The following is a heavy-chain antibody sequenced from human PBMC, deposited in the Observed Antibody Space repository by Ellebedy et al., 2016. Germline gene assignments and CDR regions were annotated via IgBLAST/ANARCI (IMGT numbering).Heavy chain of an antibody. V-gene: IGHV4-39*07. CDR3: AIPGYYGSGSLGDAFDI. D-gene: IGHD3-10*01. CDR1: GGSISSSSHY. CDR2: IYYVGST. Sequence: SETLSLTCSVSGGSISSSSHYWGWIRQPPGKGLEWIGSIYYVGSTYYNPSLKIRVTTSVDTSKNQFSLKLSPVTAADTAVYYCAIPGYYGSGSLGDAFDIWGQGTMVTVSS. J-gene: IGHJ3*02.